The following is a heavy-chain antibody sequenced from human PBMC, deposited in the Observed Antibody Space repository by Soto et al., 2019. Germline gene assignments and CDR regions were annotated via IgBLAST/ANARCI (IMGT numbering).Heavy chain of an antibody. D-gene: IGHD6-25*01. V-gene: IGHV1-69*13. J-gene: IGHJ3*02. CDR2: IIPIFGTA. CDR3: ARAASRNLDAFDI. CDR1: GGTFSSYA. Sequence: GASVKVSCKASGGTFSSYAISWVRQAPGQGLEWMGGIIPIFGTANYAQKFQGRVTITADESTSTAYMELISLRSEDTAVYYCARAASRNLDAFDIWGQGTMVTVSS.